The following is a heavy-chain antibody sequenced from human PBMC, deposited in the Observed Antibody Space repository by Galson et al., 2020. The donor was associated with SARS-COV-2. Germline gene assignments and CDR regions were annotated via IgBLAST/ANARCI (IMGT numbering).Heavy chain of an antibody. D-gene: IGHD3-3*01. CDR2: IYYSGST. V-gene: IGHV4-39*07. Sequence: SETLSLTCTVSGGSISSSSYYWGWIRQPPGKGLEWIGSIYYSGSTYYNPSLKSRVTISVDTSKNQFSLKLSSVTAADTAVYYCARVRGGFKELTIFGVVPWEYYYYYMDVWGKGTTVTVSS. J-gene: IGHJ6*03. CDR1: GGSISSSSYY. CDR3: ARVRGGFKELTIFGVVPWEYYYYYMDV.